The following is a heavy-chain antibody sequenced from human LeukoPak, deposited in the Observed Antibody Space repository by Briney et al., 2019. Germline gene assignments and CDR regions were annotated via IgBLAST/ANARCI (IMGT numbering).Heavy chain of an antibody. D-gene: IGHD2-2*01. Sequence: PGGSLRLSCAASGFTFTNYAMIWVRQAPGKGLEWASGISGSGGSTYYADSVKGRFTISRDNAKNSLYLQMSSLRSEDTAVYYCARARYRSSTSCYWQWLPSYYYYYGMDVWGQGTTVTVSS. CDR2: ISGSGGST. CDR3: ARARYRSSTSCYWQWLPSYYYYYGMDV. CDR1: GFTFTNYA. V-gene: IGHV3-23*01. J-gene: IGHJ6*02.